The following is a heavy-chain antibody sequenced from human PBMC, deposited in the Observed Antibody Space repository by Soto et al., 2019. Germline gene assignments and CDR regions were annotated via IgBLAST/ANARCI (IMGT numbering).Heavy chain of an antibody. CDR2: ISGSGGST. J-gene: IGHJ4*02. Sequence: AGGSLRLCCAASGFTFSSYAMRWVRQAPGKGLEWVSAISGSGGSTYYADSVKGRFTISRDNSKNTLYLQMNSLRAEETAVYYCAKDLSTGTSDYWGQGTLVTVSS. CDR3: AKDLSTGTSDY. D-gene: IGHD1-7*01. V-gene: IGHV3-23*01. CDR1: GFTFSSYA.